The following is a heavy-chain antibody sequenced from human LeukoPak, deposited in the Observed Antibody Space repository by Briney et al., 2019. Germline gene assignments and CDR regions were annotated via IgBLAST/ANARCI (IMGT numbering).Heavy chain of an antibody. CDR2: IYYSGST. D-gene: IGHD6-13*01. Sequence: SETLSLTCTVSGGSISSYYWSWIRQPPGKGLERIGYIYYSGSTNYNPSLKSRVTISVDTSKNQFSLKLSSVTAADTAVYYCARDEYSSSWYQHWGQGTLVTVSS. V-gene: IGHV4-59*01. CDR1: GGSISSYY. CDR3: ARDEYSSSWYQH. J-gene: IGHJ4*02.